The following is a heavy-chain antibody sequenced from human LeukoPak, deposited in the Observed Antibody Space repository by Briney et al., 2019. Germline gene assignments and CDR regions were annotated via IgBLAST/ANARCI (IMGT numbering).Heavy chain of an antibody. D-gene: IGHD3-22*01. CDR1: GASISSYY. CDR3: ASPPYDNSGYFYAFDV. V-gene: IGHV4-59*01. J-gene: IGHJ3*01. Sequence: PSETLSLTCSVSGASISSYYWTWIRQPPGKGLEWIGYVYYSGRTNYNPSLKSRVTLSIDTSKNQFSLNLNSVTAADTAVYYCASPPYDNSGYFYAFDVWGQGTLVTVSS. CDR2: VYYSGRT.